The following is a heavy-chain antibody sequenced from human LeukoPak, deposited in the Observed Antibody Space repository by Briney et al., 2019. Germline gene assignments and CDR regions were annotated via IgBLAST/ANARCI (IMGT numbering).Heavy chain of an antibody. V-gene: IGHV4-34*01. CDR2: INPSGGT. Sequence: SETLSLTCAVYGGAFSGDYWSWIRQPPGKGLEWIGEINPSGGTNYNPSLKSRVPISVDTSKSQFSLNLSSVTAADTAVYYCARGRLDSGYVNFVYWGQGTLVTVSS. J-gene: IGHJ4*02. D-gene: IGHD5-12*01. CDR1: GGAFSGDY. CDR3: ARGRLDSGYVNFVY.